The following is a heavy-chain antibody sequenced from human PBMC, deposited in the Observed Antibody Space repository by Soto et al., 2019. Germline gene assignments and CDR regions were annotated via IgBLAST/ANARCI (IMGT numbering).Heavy chain of an antibody. V-gene: IGHV2-5*02. CDR3: AHRQGTVYFDY. CDR2: IYWDDDK. D-gene: IGHD4-17*01. CDR1: GFSLSTSGVG. J-gene: IGHJ4*02. Sequence: QITLKESGPTLAKPTQTLTLTCTFSGFSLSTSGVGVGWIRQPPGKALEWLALIYWDDDKRYSPSLKSTLTITKDTSKNRVVRTMTNMDPVDTATYYCAHRQGTVYFDYWGQGTLVTVSS.